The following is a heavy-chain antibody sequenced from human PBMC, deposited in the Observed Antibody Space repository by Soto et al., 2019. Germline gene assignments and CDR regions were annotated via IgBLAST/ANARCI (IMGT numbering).Heavy chain of an antibody. Sequence: SETLSLTCAVSGGSISSGGYSWSWIRQPPGKGLEWIGYIYHSGSTYYNPSLKSRVTISVDRSKNQFSLKLSSVTAADTAVYYCARFLGYCSSTSCAYNWFDPWGQATLVTVSS. J-gene: IGHJ5*02. CDR2: IYHSGST. CDR1: GGSISSGGYS. D-gene: IGHD2-2*01. V-gene: IGHV4-30-2*01. CDR3: ARFLGYCSSTSCAYNWFDP.